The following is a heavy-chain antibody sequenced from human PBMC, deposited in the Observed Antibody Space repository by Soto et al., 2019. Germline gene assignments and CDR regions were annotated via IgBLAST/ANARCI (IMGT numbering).Heavy chain of an antibody. CDR3: AKDYSTVTTDPLSVVLFDY. CDR2: ITSDGRT. CDR1: GFTFSSYA. J-gene: IGHJ4*02. Sequence: GRSLRLSCAASGFTFSSYAMSWVRQAPGKGLEWVSIITSDGRTYYADSVKGRFTISRDNSKNTVYLQMNSLRAEDTAVYYCAKDYSTVTTDPLSVVLFDYWGQGALVTVSS. V-gene: IGHV3-23*01. D-gene: IGHD4-17*01.